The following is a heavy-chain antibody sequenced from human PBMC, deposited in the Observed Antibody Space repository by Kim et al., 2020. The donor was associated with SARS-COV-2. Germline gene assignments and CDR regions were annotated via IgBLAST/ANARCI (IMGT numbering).Heavy chain of an antibody. CDR3: ARSRGYCSGGSCPTGVRFDP. D-gene: IGHD2-15*01. Sequence: ASVKVSCKASGYTFTSYYMHWVRQAPGQGLEWMGIINPSGGSTSYAQKFQGRVTMTRDTSTSTVYMELSSLRSEDTAVYYCARSRGYCSGGSCPTGVRFDPWGQGTLVTVSS. CDR2: INPSGGST. V-gene: IGHV1-46*01. CDR1: GYTFTSYY. J-gene: IGHJ5*02.